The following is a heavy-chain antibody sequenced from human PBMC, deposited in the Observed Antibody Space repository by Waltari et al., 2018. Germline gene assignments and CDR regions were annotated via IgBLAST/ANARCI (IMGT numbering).Heavy chain of an antibody. V-gene: IGHV1-18*01. Sequence: QVQLVQSGAEVKKPGASVKVPCQASGYPFTSYVISLVRQAPGQGLEWMGWISAYNGNTNYAQKLQGRGTMTTDTSTSTAYIELRSLRSDDTAVYYCAREVGAKYYYYGMDVWGQGTTVTVSS. CDR3: AREVGAKYYYYGMDV. CDR2: ISAYNGNT. D-gene: IGHD1-26*01. J-gene: IGHJ6*02. CDR1: GYPFTSYV.